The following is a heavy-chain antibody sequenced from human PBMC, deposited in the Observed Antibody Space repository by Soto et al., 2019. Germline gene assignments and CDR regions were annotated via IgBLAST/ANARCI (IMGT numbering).Heavy chain of an antibody. J-gene: IGHJ4*02. Sequence: EVQLVESGGGLVQPGGSLRLSCAASGFTFSGYNMNWVRQAPGKGLEWVSYISSRSSTIYYADSVKGRFTISSDNAKNSLYLKMNSLRDEDTAVSYCARDGVAEIDYWGQGTLVTVSS. CDR2: ISSRSSTI. CDR3: ARDGVAEIDY. CDR1: GFTFSGYN. V-gene: IGHV3-48*02. D-gene: IGHD2-15*01.